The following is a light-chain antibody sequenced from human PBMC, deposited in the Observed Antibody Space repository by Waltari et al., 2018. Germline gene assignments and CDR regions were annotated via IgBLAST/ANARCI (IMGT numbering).Light chain of an antibody. CDR1: QSIGRT. CDR3: QNYERLPVT. J-gene: IGKJ1*01. V-gene: IGKV3-20*01. Sequence: EVVLMQSPGTLSLSPGERATLSCRASQSIGRTLTWYQQKPGQSPRLLMYGASIRAAGIPDRFSGSGSGTDFILTITRLEPEDFAVYYCQNYERLPVTFGQGTKVEIK. CDR2: GAS.